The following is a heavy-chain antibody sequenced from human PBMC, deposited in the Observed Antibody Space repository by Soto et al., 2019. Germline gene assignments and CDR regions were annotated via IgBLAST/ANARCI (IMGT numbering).Heavy chain of an antibody. D-gene: IGHD7-27*01. CDR1: GFTFSSYA. Sequence: GGSLRLSCAASGFTFSSYAMHWVRQAPGKGLEWVAVISYDGSNKYYADSVKGRFTISRDNSKNTLYLQMNSLRAEDTAVYYCARGPTGDLYGMDVWGQGTTVTVSS. V-gene: IGHV3-30-3*01. CDR3: ARGPTGDLYGMDV. J-gene: IGHJ6*02. CDR2: ISYDGSNK.